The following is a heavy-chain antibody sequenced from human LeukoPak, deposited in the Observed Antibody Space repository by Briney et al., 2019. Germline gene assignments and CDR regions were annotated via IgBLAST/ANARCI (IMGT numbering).Heavy chain of an antibody. J-gene: IGHJ4*02. CDR2: ISSSSSTI. CDR3: ARDWYHAIDY. V-gene: IGHV3-48*01. Sequence: GGSLRLSCVGSGFLFSSYSMNWVRQAPGKGLEWFSYISSSSSTIYYADSVKGRFTISRDDAKNSMYLQMNSLRAEDTAVYYCARDWYHAIDYWGQGTLVTVSS. CDR1: GFLFSSYS. D-gene: IGHD2-2*01.